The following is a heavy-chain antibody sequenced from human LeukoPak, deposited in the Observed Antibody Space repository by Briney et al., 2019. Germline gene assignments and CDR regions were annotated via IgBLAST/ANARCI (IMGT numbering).Heavy chain of an antibody. CDR3: AREVVVVVAATPAQLGYYYYMDV. J-gene: IGHJ6*03. CDR2: ISAYNGNT. Sequence: ASVKVSCKASDYTFTSYGISWVRQAPGQGLEWMGWISAYNGNTNYAQKLQGRVTMTTDTSTSTAYMELRSLRSDDTAVYYCAREVVVVVAATPAQLGYYYYMDVWGKGTTVTVSS. V-gene: IGHV1-18*01. CDR1: DYTFTSYG. D-gene: IGHD2-15*01.